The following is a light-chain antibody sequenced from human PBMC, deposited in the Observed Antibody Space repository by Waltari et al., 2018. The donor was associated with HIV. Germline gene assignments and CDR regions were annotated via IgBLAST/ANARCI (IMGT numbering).Light chain of an antibody. Sequence: QSALTQPASVSGSPGQSITISCTGTSSDVGGYNYVSWYQQHPGKAPKLMIYEVSNRPSGVSNRCSGSKSVNTASLTISGLQAEDEADYYCSSYTSSSTLGVFGGGTKLTVL. J-gene: IGLJ2*01. CDR3: SSYTSSSTLGV. CDR2: EVS. CDR1: SSDVGGYNY. V-gene: IGLV2-14*01.